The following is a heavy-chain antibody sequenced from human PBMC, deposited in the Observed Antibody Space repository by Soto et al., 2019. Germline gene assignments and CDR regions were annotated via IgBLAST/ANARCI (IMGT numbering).Heavy chain of an antibody. Sequence: PSETLSLTCTVSGDSISSTRWWSWVRQTPGKGLEWIGDIYLGGSITYNPSLASRVIISADTSKNQFSLKLSSVTATDTAVYICVGGYPWVGFDYWGQGTLVTVSS. CDR1: GDSISSTRW. D-gene: IGHD3-22*01. CDR2: IYLGGSI. J-gene: IGHJ4*02. V-gene: IGHV4-4*02. CDR3: VGGYPWVGFDY.